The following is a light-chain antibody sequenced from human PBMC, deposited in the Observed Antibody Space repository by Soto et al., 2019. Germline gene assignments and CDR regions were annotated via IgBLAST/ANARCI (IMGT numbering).Light chain of an antibody. CDR1: QSVSSN. J-gene: IGKJ2*03. CDR2: GAS. CDR3: QEYKSWPPYS. V-gene: IGKV3-15*01. Sequence: EIVMTQSPATLSVSPGERATLSCRASQSVSSNLAWYQQKPGQAPRLHIYGASTRATGIPARVSGSGSGTEFTVTIGSLQSADFAAEYGQEYKSWPPYSSGQGTELESK.